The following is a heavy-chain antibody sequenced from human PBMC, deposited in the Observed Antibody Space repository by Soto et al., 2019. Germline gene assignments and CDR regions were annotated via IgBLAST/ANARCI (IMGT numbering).Heavy chain of an antibody. CDR2: ISWEGGST. J-gene: IGHJ6*02. CDR1: GFTFDDNS. D-gene: IGHD3-16*02. CDR3: ARADRSFYFYGMDV. V-gene: IGHV3-43*01. Sequence: ESGGVVVQPGGSLRLSCAASGFTFDDNSMHWVRQPPGKGLEWVSLISWEGGSTYYADSVKGRFTISRDNSKNSLYLQMNSLRTEDTALYYCARADRSFYFYGMDVWGHGTMVIVSS.